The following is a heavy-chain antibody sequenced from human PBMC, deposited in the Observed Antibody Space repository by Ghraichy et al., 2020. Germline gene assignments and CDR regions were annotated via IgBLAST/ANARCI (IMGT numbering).Heavy chain of an antibody. CDR1: GFTVSSNY. J-gene: IGHJ4*02. CDR2: IYSGGST. D-gene: IGHD1-26*01. CDR3: ARWVRDWELTGLYYLDY. V-gene: IGHV3-53*01. Sequence: GESLNISCAASGFTVSSNYMSWVRQAPGKGLEWVSVIYSGGSTYYADSVKGRFTISRDNAKNTLYLQMNSLRAEDTAGDYGARWVRDWELTGLYYLDYWGQGTLGTVSS.